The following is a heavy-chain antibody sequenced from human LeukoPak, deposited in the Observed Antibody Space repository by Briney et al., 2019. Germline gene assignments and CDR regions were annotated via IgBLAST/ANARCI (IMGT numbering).Heavy chain of an antibody. V-gene: IGHV4-59*01. Sequence: SETLSLTCTVSGGSISSFYWSWTRQPPGKGLEWIGYIYYSGSTNYNPSLKSRVTISVDTSKNQFSLKLSSVTAADTAVYYCARAARVWELLGYYFDYWGQGTLVTVSS. D-gene: IGHD1-26*01. J-gene: IGHJ4*02. CDR1: GGSISSFY. CDR2: IYYSGST. CDR3: ARAARVWELLGYYFDY.